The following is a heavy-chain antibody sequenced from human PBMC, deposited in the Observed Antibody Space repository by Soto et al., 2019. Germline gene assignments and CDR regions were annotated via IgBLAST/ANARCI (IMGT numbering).Heavy chain of an antibody. V-gene: IGHV1-69*13. J-gene: IGHJ6*01. CDR3: ARAFYDILTGYYIGYYYYGMDV. Sequence: SVKVSCKASGGTFSSYAISWVRQAPGQGLEWMGGIIPIFGTANYAQKFQGRVTITADESTSTAYMELSSLRSEDTAVYYCARAFYDILTGYYIGYYYYGMDVWG. D-gene: IGHD3-9*01. CDR2: IIPIFGTA. CDR1: GGTFSSYA.